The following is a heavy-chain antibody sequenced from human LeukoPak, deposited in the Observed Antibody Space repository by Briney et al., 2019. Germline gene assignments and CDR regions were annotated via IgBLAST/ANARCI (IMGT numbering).Heavy chain of an antibody. CDR3: VKRGSGSYDVDY. D-gene: IGHD1-26*01. V-gene: IGHV3-30*02. CDR2: IRNDGSDK. CDR1: GFTFRDYG. Sequence: PGGSLRLSCAASGFTFRDYGMHWVRQAPDKGLEWVASIRNDGSDKYYGDSVKGRFAISRDNSKNTVHLQMDSLRAEDSAVYYCVKRGSGSYDVDYWGQGTLVTVSS. J-gene: IGHJ4*02.